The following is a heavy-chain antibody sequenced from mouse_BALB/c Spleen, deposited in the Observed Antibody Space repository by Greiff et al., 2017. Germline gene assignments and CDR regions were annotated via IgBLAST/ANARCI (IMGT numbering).Heavy chain of an antibody. Sequence: DVQLQESGPGLVKPSQSLSLTCTVTGYSITSDYAWNWIRQFPGNKLEWMGYISYSGSTSYNPSLKSRISITRDTSKNQFFLQLNSVTTEDTATYYCARRDYGHWGQGTLVTVSA. D-gene: IGHD2-4*01. V-gene: IGHV3-2*02. J-gene: IGHJ3*01. CDR2: ISYSGST. CDR3: ARRDYGH. CDR1: GYSITSDYA.